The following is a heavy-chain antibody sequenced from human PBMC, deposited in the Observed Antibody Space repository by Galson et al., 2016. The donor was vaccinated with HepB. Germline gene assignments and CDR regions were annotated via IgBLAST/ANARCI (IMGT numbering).Heavy chain of an antibody. D-gene: IGHD3-10*01. CDR1: GFTFSSSA. Sequence: SVKVSCKASGFTFSSSAMQWVRQARGQRLEWIGWIALGSGKTDHAQKFQERISIARDMSTSTVYMELSSLRSEDTAVYYCAARTMVGGIEYWGQGTLVTVSS. J-gene: IGHJ4*02. CDR2: IALGSGKT. V-gene: IGHV1-58*02. CDR3: AARTMVGGIEY.